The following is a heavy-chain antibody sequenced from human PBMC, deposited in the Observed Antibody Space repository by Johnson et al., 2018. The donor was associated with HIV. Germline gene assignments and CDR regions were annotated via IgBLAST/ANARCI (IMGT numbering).Heavy chain of an antibody. J-gene: IGHJ3*02. CDR3: ARDLHDSSGYYYEGDAFDI. Sequence: MLLVESGGGLVQPGGSLRLSCAASGFTVSSNYMSWVRQAPGKGLEWVSVIYSGGSTYYADSVKGRFTISRDNSKNTLYLQMNSLRAEDTAVYYCARDLHDSSGYYYEGDAFDIWGQGTMVTVSS. V-gene: IGHV3-66*01. CDR2: IYSGGST. CDR1: GFTVSSNY. D-gene: IGHD3-22*01.